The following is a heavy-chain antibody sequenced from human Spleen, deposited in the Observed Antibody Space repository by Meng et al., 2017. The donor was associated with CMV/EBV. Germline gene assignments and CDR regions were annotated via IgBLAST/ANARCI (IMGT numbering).Heavy chain of an antibody. V-gene: IGHV1-2*02. CDR1: GYTFTGYY. CDR3: AREGEGITMIVAQNWFDP. D-gene: IGHD3-22*01. J-gene: IGHJ5*02. Sequence: ASVKVSCKASGYTFTGYYMHWVRQAPGKGLEWMGWINPNSGGTNYAQKFQGRVTMTRDTSISTAYMELSRLRSDDTAVYYCAREGEGITMIVAQNWFDPWGQGTLVTVSS. CDR2: INPNSGGT.